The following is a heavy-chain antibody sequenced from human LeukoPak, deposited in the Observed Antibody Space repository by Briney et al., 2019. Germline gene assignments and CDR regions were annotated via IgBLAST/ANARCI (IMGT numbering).Heavy chain of an antibody. CDR1: GGSISSYY. J-gene: IGHJ1*01. D-gene: IGHD6-6*01. Sequence: SETPSLTCTVSGGSISSYYWSWIRQPPGKGLEWIGYIYYSGSTYYNPSLKSRVTISVDTSKNQFSLKLSSVTAADTAVYYCASRIAARPVPKYFQHWGQGTLVTVSS. V-gene: IGHV4-59*08. CDR2: IYYSGST. CDR3: ASRIAARPVPKYFQH.